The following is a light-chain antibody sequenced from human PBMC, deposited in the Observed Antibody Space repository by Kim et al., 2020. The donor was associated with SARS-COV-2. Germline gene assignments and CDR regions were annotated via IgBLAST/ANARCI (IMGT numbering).Light chain of an antibody. Sequence: GDRVTITCRASQSISSWLAWYQQKPGKAPKLLIYDVSKLESGVPSRFSGSTSGTEFTLNISSLQPDDFANYYCQQYDLYPWTFGQGTKV. CDR3: QQYDLYPWT. V-gene: IGKV1-5*01. CDR2: DVS. J-gene: IGKJ1*01. CDR1: QSISSW.